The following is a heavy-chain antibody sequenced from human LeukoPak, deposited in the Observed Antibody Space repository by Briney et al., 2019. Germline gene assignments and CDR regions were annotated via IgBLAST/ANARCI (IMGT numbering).Heavy chain of an antibody. CDR2: IYYSGST. CDR1: GGSISSSSYY. V-gene: IGHV4-39*01. D-gene: IGHD6-13*01. J-gene: IGHJ4*02. Sequence: SETLSLTCTVSGGSISSSSYYWGWIRQPPGKGLEWIGSIYYSGSTYYSPSLKSRVTISVDTSKNQFSLKLSSVTAADTAVYYCARHDSRDYWGQGTLVTVSS. CDR3: ARHDSRDY.